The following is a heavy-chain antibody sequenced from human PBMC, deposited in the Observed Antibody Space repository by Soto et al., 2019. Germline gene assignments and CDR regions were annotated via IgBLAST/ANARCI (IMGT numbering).Heavy chain of an antibody. V-gene: IGHV3-23*01. CDR3: AKDKDRIAVAGTRVGPLDFDY. D-gene: IGHD6-19*01. CDR2: ISGSGGST. CDR1: GFTFSSYA. Sequence: GGSLRLSCAASGFTFSSYAMSWVRQAPGKGLEWVSAISGSGGSTYYADSVKGRFTISRDNSKNTLDLQMNSLRAEDTAVYYCAKDKDRIAVAGTRVGPLDFDYWGQGTLVTVSS. J-gene: IGHJ4*02.